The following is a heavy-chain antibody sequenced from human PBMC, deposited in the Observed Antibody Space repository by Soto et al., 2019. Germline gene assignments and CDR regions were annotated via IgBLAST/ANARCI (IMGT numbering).Heavy chain of an antibody. J-gene: IGHJ2*01. CDR3: AKAARYSSGWYSWYFDL. V-gene: IGHV3-23*01. CDR1: GFTFSSYA. D-gene: IGHD6-19*01. Sequence: EVQLLESGGGLVQPGGSLRLSFAASGFTFSSYAMSWVRQAPGKGLEWVSAISGSGGSTYYADSVKGRFTISRNNSKNTLYLQMNSLRAEDTAVYYCAKAARYSSGWYSWYFDLWGRGTLVTVSS. CDR2: ISGSGGST.